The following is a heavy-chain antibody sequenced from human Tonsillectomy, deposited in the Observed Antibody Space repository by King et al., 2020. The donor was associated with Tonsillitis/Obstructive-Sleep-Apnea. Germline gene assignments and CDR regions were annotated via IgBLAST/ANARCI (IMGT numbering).Heavy chain of an antibody. Sequence: VQLQESGPGLVKPSETLSLTCTVSGGSVSSGRYFWNWIRQTPGKGLEWIGYIFNRGSTDYNPSLKSRVTISEDTSETHFSLKLRSVTAADPAVYYCSGSMCGPSCFGNYYYGMDVWGQGTTVIVSS. CDR3: SGSMCGPSCFGNYYYGMDV. CDR1: GGSVSSGRYF. D-gene: IGHD2-2*01. V-gene: IGHV4-61*03. J-gene: IGHJ6*02. CDR2: IFNRGST.